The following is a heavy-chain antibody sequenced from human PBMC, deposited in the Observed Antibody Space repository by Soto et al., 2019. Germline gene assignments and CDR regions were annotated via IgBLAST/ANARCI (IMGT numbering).Heavy chain of an antibody. CDR2: IYHSGST. Sequence: SEALSLTCAVSGGSISSGGYSWSWIRQPPGKGLEWIGYIYHSGSTYYNPSLKSRVTISVDRSKNQFSLKLSSVTAADTAVYYCARGGNDLIYYYYGMDVWGQGTTVTVSS. CDR1: GGSISSGGYS. J-gene: IGHJ6*02. D-gene: IGHD1-1*01. CDR3: ARGGNDLIYYYYGMDV. V-gene: IGHV4-30-2*01.